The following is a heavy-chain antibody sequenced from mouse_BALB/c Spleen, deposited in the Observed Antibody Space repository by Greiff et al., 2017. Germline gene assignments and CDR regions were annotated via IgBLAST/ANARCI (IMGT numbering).Heavy chain of an antibody. V-gene: IGHV1-80*01. CDR1: GYAFSSYW. CDR3: ARELGFAY. CDR2: IYPGDGDT. D-gene: IGHD4-1*01. J-gene: IGHJ3*01. Sequence: VQLKESGAELVRPGSSVKISCKASGYAFSSYWMNWVKQRPGQGLEWIGQIYPGDGDTNYNGKFKGKATLTADKSSSTAYMQLSSLTSEDSAVYFCARELGFAYWGQGTLVTVSA.